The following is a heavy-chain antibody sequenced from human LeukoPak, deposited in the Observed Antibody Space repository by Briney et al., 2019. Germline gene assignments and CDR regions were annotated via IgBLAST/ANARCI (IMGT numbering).Heavy chain of an antibody. CDR2: FYYSEST. CDR1: GGLISSSSYY. V-gene: IGHV4-39*01. CDR3: ARTAGIAVAGSRQYFDY. D-gene: IGHD6-19*01. Sequence: PSETLSLTCTVSGGLISSSSYYWGWIRQPPGKGLEWIGSFYYSESTYYNPSPKSRVTISVDTSKNQFTLKLSSVTAADTAVYYCARTAGIAVAGSRQYFDYWGQGTLVTVSS. J-gene: IGHJ4*02.